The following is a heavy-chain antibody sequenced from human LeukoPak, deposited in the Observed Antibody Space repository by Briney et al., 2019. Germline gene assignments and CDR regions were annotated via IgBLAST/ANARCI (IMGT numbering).Heavy chain of an antibody. Sequence: ASVKVSCKASGGTFSSYAISWVRQAPGQGREWMGGIIPIFGTANYAQKFQGRVTITADESTSTAYMELSSLRSEDTAVYYCARRASGSYYRFDYWGQGTLVTVSS. D-gene: IGHD1-26*01. CDR1: GGTFSSYA. J-gene: IGHJ4*02. CDR3: ARRASGSYYRFDY. V-gene: IGHV1-69*13. CDR2: IIPIFGTA.